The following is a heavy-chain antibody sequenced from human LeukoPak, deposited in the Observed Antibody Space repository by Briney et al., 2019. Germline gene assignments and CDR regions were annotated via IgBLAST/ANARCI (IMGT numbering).Heavy chain of an antibody. CDR2: IIPILGIA. V-gene: IGHV1-69*04. CDR1: GGTFSSYA. J-gene: IGHJ4*02. D-gene: IGHD3-22*01. CDR3: ATPSGPYYYDSSGYWGPFDY. Sequence: SVKVSCKASGGTFSSYAISWVRQAPGQGLEWMGRIIPILGIANYAQKFQGRITITADKSTSTAYMELSSLRSEDTAVYYCATPSGPYYYDSSGYWGPFDYWGQGTLVTVSS.